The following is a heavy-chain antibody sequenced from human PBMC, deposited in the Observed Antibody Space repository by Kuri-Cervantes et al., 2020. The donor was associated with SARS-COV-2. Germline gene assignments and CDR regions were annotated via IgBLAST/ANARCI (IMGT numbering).Heavy chain of an antibody. Sequence: GESLKISCAASGFTFSSYWMSWVRQAPGKGLEWVANIKQDGSEKYYVDSVKGRFTISRDNAKNSLYLQMNSLRAEDTAVYYCARQRDTAMDTASPFDYWGQGTLVTVSS. CDR3: ARQRDTAMDTASPFDY. CDR1: GFTFSSYW. J-gene: IGHJ4*02. V-gene: IGHV3-7*01. CDR2: IKQDGSEK. D-gene: IGHD5-18*01.